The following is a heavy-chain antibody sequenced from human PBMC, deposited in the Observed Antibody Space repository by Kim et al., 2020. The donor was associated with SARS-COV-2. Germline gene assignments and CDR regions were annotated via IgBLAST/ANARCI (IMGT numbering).Heavy chain of an antibody. CDR3: ARQSYSSGWYKDY. D-gene: IGHD6-19*01. Sequence: YRPSFQGQVTISADKSISTAYLQWSSLKASDTAMYYCARQSYSSGWYKDYWGQGTLVTVSS. V-gene: IGHV5-51*01. J-gene: IGHJ4*02.